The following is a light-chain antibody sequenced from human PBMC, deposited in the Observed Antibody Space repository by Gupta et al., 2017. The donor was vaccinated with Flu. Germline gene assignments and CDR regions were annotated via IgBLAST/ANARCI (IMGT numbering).Light chain of an antibody. CDR1: QSLLHSNGYNY. Sequence: DIVMTQSPLSLPVTPGDPASISCRSSQSLLHSNGYNYLDWYLQKPGQSPQLLIYLGSNRASGVPDRFSGSGSCTDFTLKISRVEAEDVGLYYCMQALQTPPWTFGQGTKVEIK. CDR2: LGS. CDR3: MQALQTPPWT. V-gene: IGKV2-28*01. J-gene: IGKJ1*01.